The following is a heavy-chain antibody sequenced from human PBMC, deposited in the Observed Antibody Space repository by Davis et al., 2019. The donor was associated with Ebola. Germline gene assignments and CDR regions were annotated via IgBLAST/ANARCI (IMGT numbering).Heavy chain of an antibody. V-gene: IGHV4-59*11. CDR1: GGSISSHY. J-gene: IGHJ4*02. CDR3: ARVNYGYYFDNSGYRSDY. Sequence: SETLSLTCTVSGGSISSHYWTWIRQPPGKGLEWLASIYYSGSTNYNPSLKSRVTMSVDRSKNQFSLKLTSVTAADTAVYYCARVNYGYYFDNSGYRSDYWGQGTLVTVSS. CDR2: IYYSGST. D-gene: IGHD3-22*01.